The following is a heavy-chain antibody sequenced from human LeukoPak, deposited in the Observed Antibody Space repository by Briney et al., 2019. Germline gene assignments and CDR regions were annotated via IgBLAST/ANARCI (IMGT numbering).Heavy chain of an antibody. CDR1: GFTFSNAH. CDR3: TYYGSGAIRF. CDR2: VRSKTDGGTT. D-gene: IGHD3-10*01. Sequence: GGSLRLSCAASGFTFSNAHMSWVRQAPGKGLEWVGRVRSKTDGGTTDYAASAKGRFTISRDDSENSLYLQINSLKTDDTAVYYCTYYGSGAIRFWGQGTLVIVSS. J-gene: IGHJ4*02. V-gene: IGHV3-15*01.